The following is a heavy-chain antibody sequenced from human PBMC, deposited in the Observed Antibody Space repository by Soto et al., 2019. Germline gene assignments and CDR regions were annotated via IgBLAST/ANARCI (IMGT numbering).Heavy chain of an antibody. D-gene: IGHD3-22*01. CDR1: GGSFSGHA. J-gene: IGHJ6*02. CDR3: ARDVSLNYYDSTFSYYALDV. V-gene: IGHV1-69*01. Sequence: QVQLAQSGAEVKKPGSSVKVSCTTSGGSFSGHAISWVRQAPGQGLEWMGGIIPFFKGTNYAQKFQGRVTITADDSTSTAYMDLYSLRSEDTAVYYCARDVSLNYYDSTFSYYALDVWGQGTTVTVSS. CDR2: IIPFFKGT.